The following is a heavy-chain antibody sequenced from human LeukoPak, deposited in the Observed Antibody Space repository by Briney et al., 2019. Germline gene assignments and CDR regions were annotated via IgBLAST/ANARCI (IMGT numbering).Heavy chain of an antibody. CDR3: AGSWYGYFDY. V-gene: IGHV4-59*08. J-gene: IGHJ4*02. CDR2: IYYSGST. Sequence: SETLSLTCTVSGGSISSYYWSWIRQPPGKGLEWIGYIYYSGSTNYNPSLKSRVTISVDTSKNQFSLKLSSVTAADTAVYYCAGSWYGYFDYWGQGTLVTVSS. D-gene: IGHD6-13*01. CDR1: GGSISSYY.